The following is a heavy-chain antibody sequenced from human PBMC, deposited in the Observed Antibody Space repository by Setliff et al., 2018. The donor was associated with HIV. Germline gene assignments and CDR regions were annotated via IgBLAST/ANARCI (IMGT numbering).Heavy chain of an antibody. CDR2: INPKSDGT. V-gene: IGHV1-2*04. Sequence: ASVKVSCKASGYSFTDYYIHWVRQAPGQGLEWMGWINPKSDGTNYAQKFQGWITMTRDTSISTAYMELSRLRSDVTAVYYCARGMDYYDTSGYYQYYFEYWGQGTLVTVSS. CDR1: GYSFTDYY. J-gene: IGHJ4*02. CDR3: ARGMDYYDTSGYYQYYFEY. D-gene: IGHD3-22*01.